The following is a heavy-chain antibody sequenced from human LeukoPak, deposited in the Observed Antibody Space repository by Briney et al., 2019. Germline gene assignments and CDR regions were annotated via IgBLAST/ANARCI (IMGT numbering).Heavy chain of an antibody. D-gene: IGHD3-3*01. V-gene: IGHV4-59*01. Sequence: SETLSLTCTVSGGSISTYYWSWIRQPPGKGLEWIGYVYYSGSTNYNPSLMGRVTMSVDTSKKQFSLKLSSVTAADTAVYYCAREFSWSGFFDYWGQGTLVTVSS. CDR2: VYYSGST. CDR1: GGSISTYY. CDR3: AREFSWSGFFDY. J-gene: IGHJ4*02.